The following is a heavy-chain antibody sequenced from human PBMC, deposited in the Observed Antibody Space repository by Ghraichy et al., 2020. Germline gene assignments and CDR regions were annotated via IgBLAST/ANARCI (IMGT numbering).Heavy chain of an antibody. Sequence: GGPRLSCAASGFTFSSYSMNWVRQAPGKGLEWVSSISSSSSYIYYADSVKGRFTISRDNAKNSLYLQMNSLRAEDTAVYYCARDYYDSSGYWLDYWGQGTLVTVSS. J-gene: IGHJ4*02. D-gene: IGHD3-22*01. CDR1: GFTFSSYS. CDR3: ARDYYDSSGYWLDY. CDR2: ISSSSSYI. V-gene: IGHV3-21*01.